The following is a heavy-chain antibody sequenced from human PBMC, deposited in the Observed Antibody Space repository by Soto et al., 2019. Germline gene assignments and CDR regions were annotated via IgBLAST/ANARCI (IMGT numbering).Heavy chain of an antibody. Sequence: SQTLSLTCTFSGGSISSGGYYWSWIRQHPGKGLEWIGYIYYSGSTYYNPSLKSRVTISVDTSKNQFSLKLSSVTAADTAVYYCARDQYYGSGSYYLQAGTDVWGKGTTVTVSS. CDR1: GGSISSGGYY. CDR3: ARDQYYGSGSYYLQAGTDV. CDR2: IYYSGST. J-gene: IGHJ6*04. D-gene: IGHD3-10*01. V-gene: IGHV4-31*03.